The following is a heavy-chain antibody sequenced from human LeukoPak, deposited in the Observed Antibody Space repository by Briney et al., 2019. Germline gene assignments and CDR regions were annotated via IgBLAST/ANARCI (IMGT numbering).Heavy chain of an antibody. Sequence: ASVEVSCKASGYTFTSYAMHWVRQAPGQRLEWMGWINAGNGNTKYAQKFQGRVTITRDTSASTAYMELSSLRSEDTAVYYCARGFYFWSGYYPRPFDYWGQGTLVTVSS. CDR1: GYTFTSYA. J-gene: IGHJ4*02. CDR2: INAGNGNT. D-gene: IGHD3-3*01. CDR3: ARGFYFWSGYYPRPFDY. V-gene: IGHV1-3*01.